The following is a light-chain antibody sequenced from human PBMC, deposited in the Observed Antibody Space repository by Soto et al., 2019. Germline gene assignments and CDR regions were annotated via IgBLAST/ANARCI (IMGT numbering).Light chain of an antibody. V-gene: IGLV2-11*01. CDR3: CSYAGSYTYV. Sequence: QSALTQPRSVSGSPGQSVTISCTGTSSDVGGYNYVSWYQQHPGKAPKLMIYDVSKWPSGVPDRFSGSKSGNTASLTISGLQAEDEADYSCCSYAGSYTYVFGTGTKLTVL. CDR1: SSDVGGYNY. CDR2: DVS. J-gene: IGLJ1*01.